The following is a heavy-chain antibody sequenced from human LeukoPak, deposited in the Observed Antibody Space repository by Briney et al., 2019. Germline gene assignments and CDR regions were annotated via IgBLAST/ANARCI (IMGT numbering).Heavy chain of an antibody. V-gene: IGHV4-59*01. D-gene: IGHD2/OR15-2a*01. CDR3: AKDGSGLEGDYLT. CDR1: GGSISNYY. J-gene: IGHJ5*02. CDR2: IYFSDRT. Sequence: SETLSLTCTVSGGSISNYYWNWIRQRPGKGLEWIGYIYFSDRTTYNPSLKSRVTISADTSKNQFSLKMSSVTAADTAMYYCAKDGSGLEGDYLTWGQGTLVTVSS.